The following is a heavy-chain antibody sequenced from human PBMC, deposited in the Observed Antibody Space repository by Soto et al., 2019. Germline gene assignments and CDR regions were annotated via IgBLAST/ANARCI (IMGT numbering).Heavy chain of an antibody. Sequence: PGESLKISCKGSGYSFAGYWITWVRQKPGKGLEWMGRIDPSDSRTYYSPSFRGHVTISVTKSITTVFLQWSSLRASDTAMYYCARQIYDSDTGPNFQYYFDSWGQGTPVTVPS. D-gene: IGHD3-22*01. V-gene: IGHV5-10-1*01. CDR1: GYSFAGYW. CDR3: ARQIYDSDTGPNFQYYFDS. CDR2: IDPSDSRT. J-gene: IGHJ4*02.